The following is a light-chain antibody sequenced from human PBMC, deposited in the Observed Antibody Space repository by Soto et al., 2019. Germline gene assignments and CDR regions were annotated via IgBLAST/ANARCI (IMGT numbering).Light chain of an antibody. CDR2: AAS. J-gene: IGKJ4*01. CDR1: QSISSY. V-gene: IGKV1-39*01. Sequence: DIQMTQSPSSLSASIGDRVTITCRASQSISSYLNWFQQKPGEAPKLLIQAASSLQSGVPSRFSGSGSGTDFTLTINSLQPEDFAVYYCQQYGSSPLTFGGGTKVEIK. CDR3: QQYGSSPLT.